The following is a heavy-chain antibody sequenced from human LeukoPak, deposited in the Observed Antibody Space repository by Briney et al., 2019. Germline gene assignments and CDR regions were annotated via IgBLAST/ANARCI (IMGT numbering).Heavy chain of an antibody. V-gene: IGHV3-21*01. D-gene: IGHD4-17*01. J-gene: IGHJ4*02. CDR3: ARDRGVNDYGAVDDY. Sequence: GGSLRLSCAASGFDLTTYAMTWVRQAPAKGLEWVSSIRIGGGGTYYADSVKGRFTISRDNAKNSLYLQMNSLRAEDTAVYYCARDRGVNDYGAVDDYWGQGTLVTVSS. CDR2: IRIGGGGT. CDR1: GFDLTTYA.